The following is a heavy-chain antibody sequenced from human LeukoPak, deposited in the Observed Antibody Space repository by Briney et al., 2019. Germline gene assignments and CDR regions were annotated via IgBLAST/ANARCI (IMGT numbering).Heavy chain of an antibody. CDR3: AHGGIAAATYYFDY. CDR2: IIPIFGTA. D-gene: IGHD6-13*01. J-gene: IGHJ4*02. CDR1: GGTFSSYA. Sequence: ASVKVSCKASGGTFSSYAISWVRRAPGQGLEWMGRIIPIFGTANYAQKFQGRVTITADKSTSTAYMELSSLRSEDTAVYYCAHGGIAAATYYFDYWGQGTLVTVSS. V-gene: IGHV1-69*06.